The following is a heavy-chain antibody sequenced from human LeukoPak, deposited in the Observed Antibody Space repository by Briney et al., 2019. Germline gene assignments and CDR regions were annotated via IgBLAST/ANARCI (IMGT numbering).Heavy chain of an antibody. CDR2: INHSGST. J-gene: IGHJ4*02. Sequence: SETLSLTCAVSGYSISSGYYWGWIRQPPGKGLEWIGEINHSGSTNYNPSLKSRVTISVDTSKNQFSLKLSSVTAADTAVYYCARGTGYSYGLFRSWGQGTLVTVSS. D-gene: IGHD5-18*01. CDR3: ARGTGYSYGLFRS. V-gene: IGHV4-38-2*01. CDR1: GYSISSGYY.